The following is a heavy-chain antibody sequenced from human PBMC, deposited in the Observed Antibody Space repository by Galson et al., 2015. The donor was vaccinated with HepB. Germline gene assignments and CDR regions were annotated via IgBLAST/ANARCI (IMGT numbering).Heavy chain of an antibody. Sequence: SVKVSCKVSGYTLTELSMHWVRQAPGKGLEWMGGFDPEDGETIYAQKFQGRVTMTEETSTDTAYLELSSLRSEDTAVYYCAPILLVQGFMYDPGYKFHGMDVWGQGTTVTVSS. D-gene: IGHD3-10*01. CDR1: GYTLTELS. CDR2: FDPEDGET. CDR3: APILLVQGFMYDPGYKFHGMDV. V-gene: IGHV1-24*01. J-gene: IGHJ6*02.